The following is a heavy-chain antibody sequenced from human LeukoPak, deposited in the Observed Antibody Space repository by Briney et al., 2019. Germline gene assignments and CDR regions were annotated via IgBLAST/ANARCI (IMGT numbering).Heavy chain of an antibody. D-gene: IGHD2-2*01. CDR1: GFTFTSYA. V-gene: IGHV3-30-3*01. Sequence: GRSLRLSCAASGFTFTSYAMHWVRQAPGKGLEWGAVISYDGGNKYYADSVKGRFTISRDNSKNTLYLQMNSLRAEDTAVYYCARDIYCSSTSGYLYYYYSGMDVWGQGTTVTVSS. CDR3: ARDIYCSSTSGYLYYYYSGMDV. J-gene: IGHJ6*02. CDR2: ISYDGGNK.